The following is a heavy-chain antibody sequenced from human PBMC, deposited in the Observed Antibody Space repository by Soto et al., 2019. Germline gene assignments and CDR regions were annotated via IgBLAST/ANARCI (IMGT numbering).Heavy chain of an antibody. V-gene: IGHV4-30-4*01. D-gene: IGHD3-3*01. CDR1: GGSISPYDYY. CDR2: IYYTGST. CDR3: ARVTESLGVYGMDV. J-gene: IGHJ6*02. Sequence: LSLTCAVPGGSISPYDYYWSWIRQPPGKGLEWIGYIYYTGSTYYNPSLKSRVSMSVDTSKNQFSLNLSSVTAADTSVYYCARVTESLGVYGMDVWGQGTLVTVS.